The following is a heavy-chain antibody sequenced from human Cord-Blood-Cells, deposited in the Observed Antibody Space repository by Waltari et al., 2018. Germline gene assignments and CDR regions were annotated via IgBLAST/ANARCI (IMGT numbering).Heavy chain of an antibody. D-gene: IGHD6-6*01. CDR1: GYTFTSYA. Sequence: QVQLVQSGAEVKKPGASVKVSCKASGYTFTSYAMHWVRQAPGQRLEWMGWINAGNGNTKYSQKFQGRVTITRDTSASTAYMELSSLRSEDTAVYYCARDQRNLIAARRGGVYWGQGTLVTVSS. CDR2: INAGNGNT. J-gene: IGHJ4*02. CDR3: ARDQRNLIAARRGGVY. V-gene: IGHV1-3*01.